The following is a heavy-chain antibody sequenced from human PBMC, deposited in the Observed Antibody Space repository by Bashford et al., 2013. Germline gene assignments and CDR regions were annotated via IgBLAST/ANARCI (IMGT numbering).Heavy chain of an antibody. Sequence: VRQAPGKGLEWVGRIKSKTDGGTTDYAAPVKGRFTISRDDSQNTLFLQMNSLKTEDTAVYYCTTEVAGGFDYWGQGTLVTVSS. CDR2: IKSKTDGGTT. V-gene: IGHV3-15*01. D-gene: IGHD6-19*01. CDR3: TTEVAGGFDY. J-gene: IGHJ4*02.